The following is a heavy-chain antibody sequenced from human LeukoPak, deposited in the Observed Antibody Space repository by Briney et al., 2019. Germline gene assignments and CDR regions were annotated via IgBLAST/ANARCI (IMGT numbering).Heavy chain of an antibody. V-gene: IGHV1-69*13. D-gene: IGHD1-26*01. CDR1: GGTFSSYA. Sequence: SVKVSCKASGGTFSSYAISWVRQAPGQGLEWMGGIIPIFGTANYAQKFQGRVTITADESTCTAYMELSSLRSEDTAVYYCALDWGKWELPRYYYYYGMDVWGQGTTVTVSS. J-gene: IGHJ6*02. CDR3: ALDWGKWELPRYYYYYGMDV. CDR2: IIPIFGTA.